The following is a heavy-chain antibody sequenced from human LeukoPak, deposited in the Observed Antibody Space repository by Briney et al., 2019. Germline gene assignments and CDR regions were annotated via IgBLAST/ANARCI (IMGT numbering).Heavy chain of an antibody. Sequence: GGSLRPSCAVSGFTFSTYGMHWVRQAPGKGLEWVAVILYDGSNRQYADSVKGRFTISRDNSKNTLYLQMNSLRVEDTAVYYCAKVRGNVGSSYFPDYWGQGTLVTVTS. CDR1: GFTFSTYG. CDR2: ILYDGSNR. D-gene: IGHD3-22*01. CDR3: AKVRGNVGSSYFPDY. V-gene: IGHV3-30*18. J-gene: IGHJ4*02.